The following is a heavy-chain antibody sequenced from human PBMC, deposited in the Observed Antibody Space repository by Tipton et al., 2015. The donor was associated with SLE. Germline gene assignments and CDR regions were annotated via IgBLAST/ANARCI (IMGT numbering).Heavy chain of an antibody. CDR3: ARDRDRIDY. J-gene: IGHJ4*02. D-gene: IGHD3-10*01. CDR1: GFTFSDYW. Sequence: GSLRLSCVASGFTFSDYWMHWVRQVPGKGLVWVPYVNNERHTTSYADSVNGRFTISRDNAKNTLYLQMNSLRAEDTAVYYCARDRDRIDYWGQGTLVTVSS. V-gene: IGHV3-74*01. CDR2: VNNERHTT.